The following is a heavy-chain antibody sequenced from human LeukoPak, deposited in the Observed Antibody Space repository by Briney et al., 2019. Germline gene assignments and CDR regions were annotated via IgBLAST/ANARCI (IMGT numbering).Heavy chain of an antibody. CDR3: ARDRKESSGIYYDFWSGYYTDYYYGMDV. CDR1: GGSISSYY. D-gene: IGHD3-3*01. CDR2: IYYSGST. J-gene: IGHJ6*02. V-gene: IGHV4-59*01. Sequence: PSETLSLTCTVSGGSISSYYWSWIRQPPGKGLEWIGYIYYSGSTNYNPSLKSRVTISVDTSKNQFSLKLSSVTAADTAVYYCARDRKESSGIYYDFWSGYYTDYYYGMDVWGQGTTVTVSS.